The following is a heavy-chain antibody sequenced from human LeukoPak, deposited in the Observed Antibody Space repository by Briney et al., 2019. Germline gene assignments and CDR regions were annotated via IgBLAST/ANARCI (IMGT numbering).Heavy chain of an antibody. CDR1: GGSISSGGYS. J-gene: IGHJ6*03. Sequence: SQTLSLTCAVSGGSISSGGYSWSWIRQPPGKGLEWIGYIYYSGSTYYNPSLKSRVTISVDTSKNQFSLKLSSVTAADTAVYYCARHGIIAAAVKRGYYYMDVWGKGTTVTVSS. CDR2: IYYSGST. D-gene: IGHD6-13*01. V-gene: IGHV4-30-2*03. CDR3: ARHGIIAAAVKRGYYYMDV.